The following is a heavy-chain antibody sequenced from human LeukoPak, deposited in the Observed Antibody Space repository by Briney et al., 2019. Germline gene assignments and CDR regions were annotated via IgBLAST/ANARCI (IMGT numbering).Heavy chain of an antibody. CDR2: IKSRNRGGTV. D-gene: IGHD1-26*01. V-gene: IGHV3-15*01. CDR1: GFTFSDAW. CDR3: TTDGSTTLSNTFDY. J-gene: IGHJ4*02. Sequence: GGSLRLSCAASGFTFSDAWMNWVRLAPGKGLEWVGRIKSRNRGGTVDYAAPVKGRFTISRDDSKTTVYPQMNSLKTEDTAIYYCTTDGSTTLSNTFDYWGQGTLVTVSS.